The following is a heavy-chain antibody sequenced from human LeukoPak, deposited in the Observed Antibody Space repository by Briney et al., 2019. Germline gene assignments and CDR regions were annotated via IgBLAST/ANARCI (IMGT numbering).Heavy chain of an antibody. CDR1: GYSPTTGYY. V-gene: IGHV4-38-2*01. CDR2: ILPSGGA. D-gene: IGHD3-10*01. J-gene: IGHJ3*02. Sequence: PESLSLTRALSGYSPTTGYYWAWIRQPPGKGREWIGRILPSGGAYSNPTLQSRVTISVDTSKNQFSLKLSSGTAADTAVYYCASGTLDAFDIWGQGTMVTVSS. CDR3: ASGTLDAFDI.